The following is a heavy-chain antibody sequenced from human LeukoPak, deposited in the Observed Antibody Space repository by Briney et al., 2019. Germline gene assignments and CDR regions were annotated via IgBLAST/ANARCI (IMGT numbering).Heavy chain of an antibody. V-gene: IGHV3-30*18. Sequence: GGSLRLSCAASGFTFSSYGMHWVRQAPGKGLEWVAVISYDGSNKYYADSVKGRFTISRDNSKNTLYLQMNSLRAEDTAVYYCAKDHTPTQSNYFDYWGQGTLVTVSS. J-gene: IGHJ4*02. CDR1: GFTFSSYG. CDR3: AKDHTPTQSNYFDY. CDR2: ISYDGSNK. D-gene: IGHD2-2*02.